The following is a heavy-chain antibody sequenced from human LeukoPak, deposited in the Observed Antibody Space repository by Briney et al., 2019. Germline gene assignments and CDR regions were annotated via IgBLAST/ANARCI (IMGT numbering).Heavy chain of an antibody. CDR1: GFTSSSYS. CDR2: ISSSSSYI. D-gene: IGHD3-22*01. CDR3: ARADYYYDSSGYSY. J-gene: IGHJ4*02. Sequence: GGSLRLSCAASGFTSSSYSMNWVRQAPGKGLEWVSSISSSSSYIYYADSVKGRFTISRDNAKNSLYLQMNSLRAEDTAVYYCARADYYYDSSGYSYWGQGTLVTVSS. V-gene: IGHV3-21*01.